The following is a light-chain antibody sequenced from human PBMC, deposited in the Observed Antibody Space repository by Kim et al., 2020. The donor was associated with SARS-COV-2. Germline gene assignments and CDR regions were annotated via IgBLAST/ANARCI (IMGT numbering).Light chain of an antibody. CDR3: QQYGSSPWT. CDR1: QSGSSSY. V-gene: IGKV3-20*01. CDR2: GAS. J-gene: IGKJ1*01. Sequence: SQGERATLSCRASQSGSSSYLAWYQQKPGQAPRLLIYGASSRATGSPDRFSGSGSGTDFTLTISRLEPEDFAVYYCQQYGSSPWTFGQGTKVDIK.